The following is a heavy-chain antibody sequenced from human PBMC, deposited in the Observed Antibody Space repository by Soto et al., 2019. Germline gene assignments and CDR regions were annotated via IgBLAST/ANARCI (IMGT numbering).Heavy chain of an antibody. V-gene: IGHV2-5*02. J-gene: IGHJ4*02. Sequence: SGPTLVNPTQTLTLTFTFSGFSLSTSGVGVGWIRQPPGKAPEWLALIFYDDDKRYSPSLKSRLTIMKDTSRNQVVLIMTNMDPVDTATFYCAHSQRRNHCSGGNCYHFDHWGQGTLVTVSS. CDR2: IFYDDDK. CDR1: GFSLSTSGVG. D-gene: IGHD2-15*01. CDR3: AHSQRRNHCSGGNCYHFDH.